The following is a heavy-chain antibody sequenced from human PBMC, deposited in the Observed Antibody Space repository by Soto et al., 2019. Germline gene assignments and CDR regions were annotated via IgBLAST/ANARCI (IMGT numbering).Heavy chain of an antibody. CDR1: GFTFSSYA. J-gene: IGHJ4*02. CDR2: ISGSGGST. D-gene: IGHD6-6*01. Sequence: EVQLLESGGGLVQPGGSLRLSCAASGFTFSSYARSWVRQAPGKGLECISVISGSGGSTYYADSVKGRFTISRDNSKNTLYLQRNRLRAEDSATYYCAKDLVLYSSSSPHYFDYWGQGSLVTVSS. CDR3: AKDLVLYSSSSPHYFDY. V-gene: IGHV3-23*01.